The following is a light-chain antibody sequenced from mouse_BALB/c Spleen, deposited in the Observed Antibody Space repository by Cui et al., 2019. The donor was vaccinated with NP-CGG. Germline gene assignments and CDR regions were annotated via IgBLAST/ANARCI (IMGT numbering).Light chain of an antibody. CDR3: ALWYSNHWV. V-gene: IGLV1*01. CDR2: GTN. J-gene: IGLJ1*01. Sequence: QAVVTQESALTTSPGEPVTLTCRSNTGAVTTSNYANWVQEKPDYLFTGLIGGTNNRAPGVPARFSGSLIGDKAALTITGAQTEDEAIYFCALWYSNHWVFGGGTKLTVL. CDR1: TGAVTTSNY.